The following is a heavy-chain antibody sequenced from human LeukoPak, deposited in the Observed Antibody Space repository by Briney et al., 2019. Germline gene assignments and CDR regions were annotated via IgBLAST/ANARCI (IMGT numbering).Heavy chain of an antibody. CDR2: ISGSGGST. D-gene: IGHD3-10*01. CDR1: EFTFSTYA. Sequence: GGSLRLSCAASEFTFSTYAMSWVRQAPGKGLEWVSAISGSGGSTYYADSVKGRFTISRDNSKNTLYLQMNSLRAEDTAVYYCAKASGSGTYYKSPFDYWGQGTLVTVSS. J-gene: IGHJ4*02. V-gene: IGHV3-23*01. CDR3: AKASGSGTYYKSPFDY.